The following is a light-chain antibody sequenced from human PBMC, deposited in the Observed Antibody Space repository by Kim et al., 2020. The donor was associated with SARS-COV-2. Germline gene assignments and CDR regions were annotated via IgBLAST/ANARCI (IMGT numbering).Light chain of an antibody. CDR2: GAS. Sequence: SPGERTTPPCRASQEVGSHLAWHQQKPGQDPRLLIYGASTRATGIPARFSGSGSGTEFTLTISSLQSEDSAVYYCQQYDKWPPYTFGQGTKLEI. CDR1: QEVGSH. V-gene: IGKV3-15*01. J-gene: IGKJ2*01. CDR3: QQYDKWPPYT.